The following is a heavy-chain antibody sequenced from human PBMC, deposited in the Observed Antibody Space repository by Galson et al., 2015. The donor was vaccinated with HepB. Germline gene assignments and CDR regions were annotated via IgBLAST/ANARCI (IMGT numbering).Heavy chain of an antibody. D-gene: IGHD6-19*01. Sequence: TLSLICTVSGGSISSYYWSWIRQPPGKGLEWIGYIYYSGSTNYNPSLESRVTISVDTSKNQFSLKLSSVTAADTAVYYCARDVQGQWLLGFDPWGQGTPVTVSS. CDR1: GGSISSYY. J-gene: IGHJ5*02. CDR2: IYYSGST. CDR3: ARDVQGQWLLGFDP. V-gene: IGHV4-59*01.